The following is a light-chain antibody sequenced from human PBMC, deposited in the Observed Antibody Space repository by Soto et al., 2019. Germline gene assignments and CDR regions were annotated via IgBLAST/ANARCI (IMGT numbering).Light chain of an antibody. CDR3: QQYNSYSLT. V-gene: IGKV1-5*03. CDR1: QSISNW. Sequence: DIQMTQSPSTLSASVGDRVTITCRASQSISNWLAWYQQKPGKAPKLLIFKASSLESGVPSRFIGSGAGTEFTLTVSSLQPDDFATYYCQQYNSYSLTFGGGTKVEIK. CDR2: KAS. J-gene: IGKJ4*01.